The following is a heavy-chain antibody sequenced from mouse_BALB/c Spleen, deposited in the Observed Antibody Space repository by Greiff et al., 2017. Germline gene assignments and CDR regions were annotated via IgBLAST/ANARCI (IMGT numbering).Heavy chain of an antibody. Sequence: QVQLQQSGAELAKPGASVKMSCKASGYTFTSYWMHWVKQRPGQGLEWIGYINPSTGYTEYNQKFKDKATLTADKSSSTAYMQLSSLTSEDSAVYYCARCGYYLYYYAMDYWGQGTSVTVSS. CDR2: INPSTGYT. CDR3: ARCGYYLYYYAMDY. D-gene: IGHD2-3*01. V-gene: IGHV1-7*01. J-gene: IGHJ4*01. CDR1: GYTFTSYW.